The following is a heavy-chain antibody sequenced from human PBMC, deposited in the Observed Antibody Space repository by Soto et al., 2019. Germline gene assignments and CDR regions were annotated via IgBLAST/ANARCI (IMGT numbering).Heavy chain of an antibody. J-gene: IGHJ6*03. CDR3: ARDRGVAPPVAGNTHYYYYMDV. V-gene: IGHV1-18*01. CDR2: ISAFNGNT. D-gene: IGHD6-19*01. CDR1: GYSFTNYG. Sequence: QDPLLQSGAEVKKPGASVTVSCKASGYSFTNYGITWVRQAPGQGLEWMGWISAFNGNTHYAQKLQGRVTMTTDASTSTAFLGLRSLRSDDTAVYYCARDRGVAPPVAGNTHYYYYMDVWGKGTTVTVSS.